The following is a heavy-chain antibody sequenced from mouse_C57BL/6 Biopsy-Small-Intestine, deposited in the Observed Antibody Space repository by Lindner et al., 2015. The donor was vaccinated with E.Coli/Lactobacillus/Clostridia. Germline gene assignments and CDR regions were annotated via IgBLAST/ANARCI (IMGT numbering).Heavy chain of an antibody. Sequence: VQLQESGPELVKSGTSVKISCKASGYSFTGNYMNWVKQSPEKSLEWIGEINPSTNGTTYNAKFRAKATLTIDKSSSTAYMQLKSLTSEDSAVYYCVRRVVYYFDYWGQGTTLTVSS. V-gene: IGHV1-42*01. D-gene: IGHD1-1*02. CDR1: GYSFTGNY. J-gene: IGHJ2*01. CDR3: VRRVVYYFDY. CDR2: INPSTNGT.